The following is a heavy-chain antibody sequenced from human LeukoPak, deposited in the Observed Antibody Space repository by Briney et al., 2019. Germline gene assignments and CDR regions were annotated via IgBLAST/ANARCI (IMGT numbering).Heavy chain of an antibody. CDR1: GFTFNNYG. Sequence: GGSLRLSCAASGFTFNNYGMHWVRQAPGKGLEWVAFIRYNGNNQYYADSVKGRFTISRDNSKNTLYLQMNSLRAEDTAVYYCASTAAAPYYMDVWGKGTTVTVSS. CDR3: ASTAAAPYYMDV. CDR2: IRYNGNNQ. V-gene: IGHV3-30*02. J-gene: IGHJ6*03. D-gene: IGHD6-13*01.